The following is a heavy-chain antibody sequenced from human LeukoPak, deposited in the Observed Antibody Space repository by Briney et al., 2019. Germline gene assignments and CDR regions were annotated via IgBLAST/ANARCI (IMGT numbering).Heavy chain of an antibody. J-gene: IGHJ4*02. CDR1: GYTFTGYY. D-gene: IGHD5-24*01. V-gene: IGHV1-2*02. CDR3: ARVPRWLQGESGFDY. CDR2: INPNSGGT. Sequence: ASVKVSCKASGYTFTGYYMHWVRQAPGQGLEWMGWINPNSGGTNYAQKFRGRVTMTRDTSISTAYMELSRLRSDDTAVYYCARVPRWLQGESGFDYWGQGTLVTVSS.